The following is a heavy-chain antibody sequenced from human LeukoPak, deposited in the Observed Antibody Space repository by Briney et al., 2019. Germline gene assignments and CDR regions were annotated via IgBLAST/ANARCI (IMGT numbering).Heavy chain of an antibody. CDR3: ARVSSGWWVNQFDY. Sequence: SETLSLTCTVSGYSISSDYYWGWIRQPPGKGLEWIGSMDPSGSTYYNPSLKSRVTISVDTSKNQFSLRLNSVTAADTAVYYCARVSSGWWVNQFDYWGQGTLVTVSS. V-gene: IGHV4-38-2*02. CDR2: MDPSGST. CDR1: GYSISSDYY. D-gene: IGHD6-19*01. J-gene: IGHJ4*02.